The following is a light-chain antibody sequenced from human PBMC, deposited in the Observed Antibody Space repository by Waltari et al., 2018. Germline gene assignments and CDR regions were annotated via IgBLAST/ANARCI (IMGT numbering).Light chain of an antibody. CDR1: QDISSW. J-gene: IGKJ5*01. CDR2: DGY. V-gene: IGKV1-12*01. CDR3: QQANSFPIT. Sequence: DIQMTQSPSSVSASVGAGVTITFRASQDISSWLAWYQQKPGKAPNLLIYDGYSLQSGVPSRFSGSGSGTVFTLTISSLQPEDFATYYCQQANSFPITFGQGTRLEIK.